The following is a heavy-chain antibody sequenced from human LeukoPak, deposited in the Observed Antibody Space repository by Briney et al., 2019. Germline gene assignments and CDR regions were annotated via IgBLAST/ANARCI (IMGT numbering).Heavy chain of an antibody. D-gene: IGHD4-11*01. CDR2: IYHSWTT. CDR3: ARSYSNSNSDY. Sequence: SETLSLTCTVSGYSISSGYYWGWIRQSPGQGLEWIGTIYHSWTTYYNPSLKSRVTISVDTSKNQFSLKLSSVTAADTAVYYCARSYSNSNSDYWGQGTLVTVSS. V-gene: IGHV4-38-2*02. CDR1: GYSISSGYY. J-gene: IGHJ4*02.